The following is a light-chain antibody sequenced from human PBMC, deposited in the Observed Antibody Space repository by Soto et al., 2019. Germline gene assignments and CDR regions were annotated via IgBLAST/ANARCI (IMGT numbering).Light chain of an antibody. J-gene: IGLJ1*01. CDR3: SSYTSSSTLV. CDR1: SSDVGGYNY. CDR2: DVS. Sequence: QSALTQPASVSGSPGQSITISCTXTSSDVGGYNYVSWYQQHPGKAPKLMIYDVSNRPSGVSNRFSGSKSGNTASLTISVLQAEDEADYYCSSYTSSSTLVFGTGTKVTV. V-gene: IGLV2-14*01.